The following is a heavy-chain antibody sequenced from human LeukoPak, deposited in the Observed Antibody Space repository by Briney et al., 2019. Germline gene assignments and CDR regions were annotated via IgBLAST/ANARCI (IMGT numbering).Heavy chain of an antibody. CDR3: AAHPRHYYDSSGYQGGAFDI. J-gene: IGHJ3*02. CDR1: GGSISSYY. CDR2: IYYSGST. V-gene: IGHV4-59*01. Sequence: SETLSLTCTVSGGSISSYYWSWIRQPPGKGLEWIGYIYYSGSTNYNPSLKSRVTISVDTSKNQSSLRLSSVTAADTAVYYCAAHPRHYYDSSGYQGGAFDIWGQGTMVTVSS. D-gene: IGHD3-22*01.